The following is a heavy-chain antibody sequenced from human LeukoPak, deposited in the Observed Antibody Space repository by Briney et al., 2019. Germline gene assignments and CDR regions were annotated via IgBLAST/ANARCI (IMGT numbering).Heavy chain of an antibody. CDR3: ARGASWYEY. D-gene: IGHD6-13*01. J-gene: IGHJ4*02. CDR2: IYADGTT. V-gene: IGHV3-66*02. Sequence: GGSLRLSCAASGFSVNYDYMTWARQAPGKALQWVSVIYADGTTKYADSVKGRFTISRDNSKNTVSLQMHSLRTEDTAVYHCARGASWYEYWGQGTLVTVSS. CDR1: GFSVNYDY.